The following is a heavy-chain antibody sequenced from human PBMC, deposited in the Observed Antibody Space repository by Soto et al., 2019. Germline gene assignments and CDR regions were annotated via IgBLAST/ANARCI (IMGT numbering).Heavy chain of an antibody. Sequence: QVQLVQSGAEVKKPGASVKVSCKASGYPFTNYAMHWVRQAPGQRLEWMGWINAGNGNTKYSQQFQGRVTITRDTSASTAYMELSSLRSEDTAVYSCARSSGYYYLEYWGQGTLFTVSS. V-gene: IGHV1-3*01. CDR1: GYPFTNYA. J-gene: IGHJ4*02. CDR2: INAGNGNT. D-gene: IGHD3-22*01. CDR3: ARSSGYYYLEY.